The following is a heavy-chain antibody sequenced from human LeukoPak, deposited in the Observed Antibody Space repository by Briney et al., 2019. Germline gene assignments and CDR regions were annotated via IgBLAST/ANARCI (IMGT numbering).Heavy chain of an antibody. CDR3: TSSNYVSRDY. Sequence: PGRSLRLSCAASGFTFSGSAMHWVRQASGKGLEWVGRIRSKANSYATAYAASVKGRFTISRDDSKNTAYLQMNSLKTEDTAVYYCTSSNYVSRDYWGQGTLVTVSS. D-gene: IGHD3-10*02. V-gene: IGHV3-73*01. CDR1: GFTFSGSA. CDR2: IRSKANSYAT. J-gene: IGHJ4*02.